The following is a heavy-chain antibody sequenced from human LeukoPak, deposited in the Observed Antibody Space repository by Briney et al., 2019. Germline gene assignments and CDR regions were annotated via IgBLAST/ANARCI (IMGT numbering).Heavy chain of an antibody. D-gene: IGHD3-10*01. J-gene: IGHJ4*02. CDR3: ARASSGSRPNLDY. CDR2: IFYSGTT. Sequence: SETLSLTCAVSGVSISSSTYYWGWIRQPPGKGLEWIGNIFYSGTTYNNPSLKSRVTISVDTSKNQFSLKLNSVTAADTAVYYCARASSGSRPNLDYWGQGTLVSVSS. V-gene: IGHV4-39*07. CDR1: GVSISSSTYY.